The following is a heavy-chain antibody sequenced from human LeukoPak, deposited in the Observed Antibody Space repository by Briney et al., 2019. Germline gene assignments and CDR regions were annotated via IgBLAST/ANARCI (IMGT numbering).Heavy chain of an antibody. CDR3: ARVRPDYYYYGMDV. CDR2: IYYSGST. J-gene: IGHJ6*02. Sequence: SETLSLTCTVSGGSISSSSYYWGWIRQSPGKGLEWIGSIYYSGSTYYNPSLKSRATISVDTSKNQFSLKLNSVTAADTAVYYCARVRPDYYYYGMDVWGQGTTVTVSS. V-gene: IGHV4-39*07. CDR1: GGSISSSSYY.